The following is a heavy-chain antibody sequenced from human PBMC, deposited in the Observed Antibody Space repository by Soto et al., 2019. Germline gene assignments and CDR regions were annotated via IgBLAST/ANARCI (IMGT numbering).Heavy chain of an antibody. J-gene: IGHJ4*02. CDR2: INHSGSA. CDR1: GGSFSGYY. CDR3: ARAGQEYYYDSSGYYFDY. V-gene: IGHV4-34*01. Sequence: SETLSLTCAVHGGSFSGYYWSWIRQPPGKGLEWIGEINHSGSANYNPSLKSRVTISVDTSKNQFSLKLSSVTAADTAVYYCARAGQEYYYDSSGYYFDYWGQGTLVTVSS. D-gene: IGHD3-22*01.